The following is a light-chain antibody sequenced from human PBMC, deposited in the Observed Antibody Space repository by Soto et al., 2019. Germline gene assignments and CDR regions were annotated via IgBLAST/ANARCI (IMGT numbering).Light chain of an antibody. CDR1: SSDVGGYNY. CDR2: DVG. CDR3: SSYTSSSTLDVV. Sequence: QSVLTQPASVSGSPGQSITISCTGTSSDVGGYNYVSWYQQHPGKAPKLIIYDVGNRPSGVSNRFSGSKSGNTASLTISGLQAEDEADYYCSSYTSSSTLDVVFGGGTKLTVL. J-gene: IGLJ2*01. V-gene: IGLV2-14*01.